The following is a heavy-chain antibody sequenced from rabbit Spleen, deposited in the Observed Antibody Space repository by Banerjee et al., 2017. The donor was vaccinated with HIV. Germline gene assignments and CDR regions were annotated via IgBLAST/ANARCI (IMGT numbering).Heavy chain of an antibody. J-gene: IGHJ4*01. CDR3: ARDAAGREDFNL. V-gene: IGHV1S40*01. CDR2: IRINSGRT. Sequence: QSLEESGGGLVKPGASLTLTCTASGFTISSSEWMYWVRQAPGKGLELIGCIRINSGRTYYANWAKGRFTISKTSSTTVTLQMTSLTAADTATYFCARDAAGREDFNLWGPGTLVTVS. D-gene: IGHD4-2*01. CDR1: GFTISSSEW.